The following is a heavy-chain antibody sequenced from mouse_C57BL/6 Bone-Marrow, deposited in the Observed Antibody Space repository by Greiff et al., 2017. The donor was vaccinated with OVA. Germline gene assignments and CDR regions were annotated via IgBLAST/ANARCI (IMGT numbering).Heavy chain of an antibody. CDR1: GFSLTSYG. CDR3: ARNPHYYGSSYDYFDY. D-gene: IGHD1-1*01. Sequence: QVQLQQSGPGLVQPSQSLSITCTVSGFSLTSYGVHWVRQSPGKGLEWLGVIWSGGSTDYNAAFISRLSISKDNSKSQVFFKMNSLQADDTAIYYCARNPHYYGSSYDYFDYWGQGTTLTVAS. CDR2: IWSGGST. J-gene: IGHJ2*01. V-gene: IGHV2-2*01.